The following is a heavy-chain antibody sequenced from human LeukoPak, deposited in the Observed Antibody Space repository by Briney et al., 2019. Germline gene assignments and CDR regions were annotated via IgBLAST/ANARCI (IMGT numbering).Heavy chain of an antibody. Sequence: VASVKVSCKASGFTFSGYYMHWVRQAPGQGPEWMGWINPNTGGTNYAQNFQGRVTVSRDTSITTAYMEQTRLRSDDTAVYYCARGSSSSWSYLDSWGQGTLVTVSS. CDR1: GFTFSGYY. CDR3: ARGSSSSWSYLDS. V-gene: IGHV1-2*02. D-gene: IGHD6-13*01. CDR2: INPNTGGT. J-gene: IGHJ4*02.